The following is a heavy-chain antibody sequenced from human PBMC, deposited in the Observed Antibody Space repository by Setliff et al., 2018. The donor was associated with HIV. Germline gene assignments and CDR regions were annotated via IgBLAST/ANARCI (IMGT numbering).Heavy chain of an antibody. V-gene: IGHV5-51*01. CDR3: ARQGTSYGSNYYADV. J-gene: IGHJ6*03. D-gene: IGHD5-18*01. Sequence: GESLKISCEASGYSFTTYWIGWVRQKPGKGLEWMGIIYPGDLDTRYSPSFQGQVTISADKSISTAYLQRSSLKASDTAIYYCARQGTSYGSNYYADVWGEGTTVTVSS. CDR2: IYPGDLDT. CDR1: GYSFTTYW.